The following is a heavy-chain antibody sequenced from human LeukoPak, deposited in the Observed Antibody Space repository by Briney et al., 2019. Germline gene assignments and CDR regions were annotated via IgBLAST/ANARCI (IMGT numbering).Heavy chain of an antibody. V-gene: IGHV4-30-2*01. CDR2: IYHSGTT. CDR3: AGSRDGDYPCFEY. Sequence: PSQTLSLTCGVSGDSISGGSYSWSWIRQPPGEGLEWLGHIYHSGTTYYNQSLKSRITISLDRSKNHFSLNLKSVAAADTAIYYCAGSRDGDYPCFEYWGQGTLVTVSS. D-gene: IGHD4-17*01. J-gene: IGHJ4*02. CDR1: GDSISGGSYS.